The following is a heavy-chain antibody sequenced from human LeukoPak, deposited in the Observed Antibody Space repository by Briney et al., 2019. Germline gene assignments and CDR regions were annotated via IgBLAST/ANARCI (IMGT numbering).Heavy chain of an antibody. V-gene: IGHV3-23*01. CDR1: GFTFSSYA. CDR3: ATGYDDRPIVVVPAATRLDY. J-gene: IGHJ4*02. D-gene: IGHD2-2*01. Sequence: GGPLRLSCAASGFTFSSYAMSWVRQAPEKGLEWVSAISGSGGSTYYADSVKGRFTISRDNSKNTLYLQMNSLRAEDTAVYYCATGYDDRPIVVVPAATRLDYWGQGTLVTVSS. CDR2: ISGSGGST.